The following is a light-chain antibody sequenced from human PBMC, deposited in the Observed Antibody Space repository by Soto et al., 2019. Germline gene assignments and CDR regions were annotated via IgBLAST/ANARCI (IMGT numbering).Light chain of an antibody. CDR3: QQSYSTPQT. J-gene: IGKJ4*01. V-gene: IGKV1-39*01. Sequence: DIQMTQSPSSLSASVGDRVTITCRASQSISNFLNWYQQKPGKAPKLLIHTTSSLPSGVPSRFSDSATGTDFTLTISSLQPEAFATYYCQQSYSTPQTFGGGTKVEI. CDR2: TTS. CDR1: QSISNF.